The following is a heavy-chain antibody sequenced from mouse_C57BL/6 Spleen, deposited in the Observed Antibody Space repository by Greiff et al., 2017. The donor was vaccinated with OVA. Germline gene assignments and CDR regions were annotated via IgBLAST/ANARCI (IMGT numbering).Heavy chain of an antibody. CDR1: GYTFTSYW. J-gene: IGHJ2*01. V-gene: IGHV1-50*01. Sequence: QVQLQQPGAELVKPGASVKLSCKASGYTFTSYWMQWVKQRPGQGLEWIGEIDPSDSYTNYNQKFKGKATLTVDTSSSAAYMQLSSLTCEDSAVYYCESLYGYEFDYWGKGTTLTVSS. CDR3: ESLYGYEFDY. D-gene: IGHD2-2*01. CDR2: IDPSDSYT.